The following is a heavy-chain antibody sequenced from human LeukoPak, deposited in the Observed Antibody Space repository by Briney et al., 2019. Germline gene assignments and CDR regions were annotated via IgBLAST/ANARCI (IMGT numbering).Heavy chain of an antibody. CDR3: ARDIGDYWFDP. CDR1: GFTFGSYS. Sequence: GGSLRLSCAGSGFTFGSYSMKGVGQAPGKGREWVSYISSSSSTIYYADSVKGRFTISRDNSKNSLYLQMNSLRAEDTAVYYCARDIGDYWFDPWGQGTLVTVSS. V-gene: IGHV3-48*04. CDR2: ISSSSSTI. D-gene: IGHD3-16*01. J-gene: IGHJ5*02.